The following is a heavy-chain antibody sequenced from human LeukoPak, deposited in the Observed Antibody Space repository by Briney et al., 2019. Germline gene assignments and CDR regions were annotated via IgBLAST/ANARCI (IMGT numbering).Heavy chain of an antibody. CDR2: IIPIFGTA. CDR1: GGTFSSYA. J-gene: IGHJ5*02. V-gene: IGHV1-69*01. CDR3: ARPVVPAAMGMGNSWFDP. D-gene: IGHD2-2*01. Sequence: GSSVKVSCKASGGTFSSYAISWVRQAPGQGLEWMGGIIPIFGTANYAQKFQGRVTITADESTSTAYMELSSLRSEDTAVYYCARPVVPAAMGMGNSWFDPWGQGTLVTVSS.